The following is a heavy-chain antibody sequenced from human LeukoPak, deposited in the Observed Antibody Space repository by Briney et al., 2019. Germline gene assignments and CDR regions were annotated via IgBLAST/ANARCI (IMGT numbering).Heavy chain of an antibody. J-gene: IGHJ4*02. CDR2: ISYDGGNE. CDR1: EFTFRSYA. D-gene: IGHD3-3*01. CDR3: ASPARRITIFGVPFDY. V-gene: IGHV3-30-3*01. Sequence: GGSLRLSCVASEFTFRSYAMHWVRQAPGKGLEWVATISYDGGNEYYADSVKGRFTISRDNSKNTLYLQMNTLRPEDTAVYYCASPARRITIFGVPFDYWGQGTLVIVS.